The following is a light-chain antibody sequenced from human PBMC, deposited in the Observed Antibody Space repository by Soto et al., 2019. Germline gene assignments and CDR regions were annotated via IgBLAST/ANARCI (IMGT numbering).Light chain of an antibody. CDR1: PSIGSY. Sequence: IQKTTSPAALSATVVYRVTITCRASPSIGSYLNWYQQAPARAPKFLLSAASSLQSGVPSRFSGSGSGTDFTLTISSLQPEDFVTYYCQQSYSTPRTFGQGTKVDIK. CDR2: AAS. CDR3: QQSYSTPRT. J-gene: IGKJ1*01. V-gene: IGKV1-39*01.